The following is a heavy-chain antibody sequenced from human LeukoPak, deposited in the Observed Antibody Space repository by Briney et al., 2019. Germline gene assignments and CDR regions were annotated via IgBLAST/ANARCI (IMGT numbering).Heavy chain of an antibody. V-gene: IGHV1-18*01. D-gene: IGHD3-3*01. J-gene: IGHJ5*02. Sequence: ASVKVSCKASGYTFTSYGISWVRQAPGQGLEWMGWISAYNGNTNYAQKLQGRVTMTTDTSTSTAYMELRSLRSDDTAVYYCARSVGDFWSGPRPGWFDPWGQGTLVTVSS. CDR2: ISAYNGNT. CDR1: GYTFTSYG. CDR3: ARSVGDFWSGPRPGWFDP.